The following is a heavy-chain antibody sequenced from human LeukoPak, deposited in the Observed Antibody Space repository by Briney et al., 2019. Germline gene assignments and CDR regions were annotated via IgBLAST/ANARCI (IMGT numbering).Heavy chain of an antibody. J-gene: IGHJ4*02. CDR1: GGSISSYY. V-gene: IGHV4-4*07. Sequence: PSETLSLTCTVSGGSISSYYWSWIRQPAGKGLEWIGRIYTSGSTNYNPSLKSRVTMSVDTSKNQFSLKLSSVTAADTAVYYCARDCSSTSCYDFDYWGQGTLVTVSS. D-gene: IGHD2-2*01. CDR2: IYTSGST. CDR3: ARDCSSTSCYDFDY.